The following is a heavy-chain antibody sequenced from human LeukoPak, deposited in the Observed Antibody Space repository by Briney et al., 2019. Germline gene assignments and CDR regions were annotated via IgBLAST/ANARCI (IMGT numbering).Heavy chain of an antibody. CDR3: ARIEPDHYDYGGNGWYFDL. V-gene: IGHV1-69*13. CDR2: IIPISGTA. Sequence: SVKVSCKASGGTFSSYAIGWVRQAPGQGLEWMGGIIPISGTANYAQKFQGRVTITAGESTSTAYMELSSLRSEDTAVYYCARIEPDHYDYGGNGWYFDLWGRGTLVTVSS. D-gene: IGHD4-23*01. CDR1: GGTFSSYA. J-gene: IGHJ2*01.